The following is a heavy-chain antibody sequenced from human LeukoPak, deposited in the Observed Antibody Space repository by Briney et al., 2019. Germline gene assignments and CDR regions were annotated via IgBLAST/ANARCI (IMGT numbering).Heavy chain of an antibody. CDR2: ISSDGSVT. D-gene: IGHD3-10*01. V-gene: IGHV3-30*18. Sequence: PGGSLRLSCAASQFTFSSYDMHWVRQAPGKGLHWVAIISSDGSVTYYADSVKGRFTISRDNSKDTLYLQMNGLTAEDTAMYYCAKGLGYYASGTYYNRIPDPWGQGTLVTVSS. J-gene: IGHJ5*02. CDR3: AKGLGYYASGTYYNRIPDP. CDR1: QFTFSSYD.